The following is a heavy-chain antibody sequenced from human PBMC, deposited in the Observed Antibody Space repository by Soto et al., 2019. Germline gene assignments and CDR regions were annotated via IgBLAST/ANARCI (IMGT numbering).Heavy chain of an antibody. D-gene: IGHD3-3*01. V-gene: IGHV3-23*01. CDR2: ISGSDGKT. Sequence: GDLRLSCTTSGFSFASFAMTWVRQAPGKGPEWVATISGSDGKTYYADSVKGRFSISRDTSRNTLYLQMNSLRADDTAIYYCAKWSYLDYWGQGTRVTVSS. J-gene: IGHJ4*02. CDR3: AKWSYLDY. CDR1: GFSFASFA.